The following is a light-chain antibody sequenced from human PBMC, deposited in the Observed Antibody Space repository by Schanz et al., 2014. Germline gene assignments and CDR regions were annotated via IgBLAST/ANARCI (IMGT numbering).Light chain of an antibody. CDR3: QRYNTSPFT. J-gene: IGKJ3*01. Sequence: DIQMTQSPSSVSTSVGDSVTITCRASQDIRNWLIWYQQRPGKAPKLLIYAASTLQTGVPSRFSGSGSGTDFTLTINTLKPEDFATYHCQRYNTSPFTFGPGTKVDIK. V-gene: IGKV1D-12*01. CDR2: AAS. CDR1: QDIRNW.